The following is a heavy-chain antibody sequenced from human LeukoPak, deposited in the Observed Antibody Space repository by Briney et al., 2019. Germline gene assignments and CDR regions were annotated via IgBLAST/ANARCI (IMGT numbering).Heavy chain of an antibody. Sequence: GGSLRLSCAASGLTFSNAWMSWVRQAPGKGLEWVGRIKRKSDGGTTDYAAPVKGRFTISRDDSKNTLYLQMNSLKSEDTAIYYCTTELDVRPNHYWGQGTLVTVSS. CDR2: IKRKSDGGTT. CDR3: TTELDVRPNHY. CDR1: GLTFSNAW. J-gene: IGHJ4*02. V-gene: IGHV3-15*01. D-gene: IGHD1-14*01.